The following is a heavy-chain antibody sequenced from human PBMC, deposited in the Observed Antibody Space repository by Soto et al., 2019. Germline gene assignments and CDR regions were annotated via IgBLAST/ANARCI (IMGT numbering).Heavy chain of an antibody. J-gene: IGHJ6*03. D-gene: IGHD6-6*01. V-gene: IGHV3-64*01. CDR2: ISSNGVGT. CDR1: GFTLSGSA. Sequence: PGGSLRLSCAASGFTLSGSAMDWVRQVPGKGLEYVSGISSNGVGTYYANSVQGRFTISRDNSKNTVYLQMGSLRPEDMAVYYCARRARPDFYYMDVWGKGTTVTVSS. CDR3: ARRARPDFYYMDV.